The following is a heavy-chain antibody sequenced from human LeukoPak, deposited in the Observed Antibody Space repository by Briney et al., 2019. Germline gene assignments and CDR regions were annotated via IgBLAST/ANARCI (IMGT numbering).Heavy chain of an antibody. J-gene: IGHJ4*02. V-gene: IGHV3-49*04. CDR1: GFRFGGYA. Sequence: GRSLRLSCTGSGFRFGGYALSWVRQAPGKGLEWVGFIRSKALYGTSEYAASVEGRFSISRDDSNNIAYLQVNSLKTGDTAVYFCVRESVRDYYFDYWGQGTLVTVSS. CDR3: VRESVRDYYFDY. D-gene: IGHD3-10*02. CDR2: IRSKALYGTS.